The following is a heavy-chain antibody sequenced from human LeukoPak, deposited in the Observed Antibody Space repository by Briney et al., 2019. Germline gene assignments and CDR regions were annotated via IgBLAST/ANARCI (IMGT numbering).Heavy chain of an antibody. CDR1: GYTFTSYD. Sequence: ASVKVSCKASGYTFTSYDINWVRQATGQGLEWMGWMNPNSGNTGYAQKFQGRVTITRNTSISTAYMELSSLRSEDTAVYYCARDSPVVVPAAFDAFDIWGQGTMVTVSS. J-gene: IGHJ3*02. V-gene: IGHV1-8*03. CDR2: MNPNSGNT. D-gene: IGHD2-2*01. CDR3: ARDSPVVVPAAFDAFDI.